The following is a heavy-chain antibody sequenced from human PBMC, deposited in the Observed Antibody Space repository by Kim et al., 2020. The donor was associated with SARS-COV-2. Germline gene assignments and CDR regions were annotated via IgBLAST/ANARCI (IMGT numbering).Heavy chain of an antibody. V-gene: IGHV5-51*01. CDR3: ARTQDGYNPADY. D-gene: IGHD5-12*01. Sequence: RYSPAFQGKVTISADKSISTAYLQWSSLKASDTAMYYCARTQDGYNPADYWGQGTLVTVSS. J-gene: IGHJ4*02.